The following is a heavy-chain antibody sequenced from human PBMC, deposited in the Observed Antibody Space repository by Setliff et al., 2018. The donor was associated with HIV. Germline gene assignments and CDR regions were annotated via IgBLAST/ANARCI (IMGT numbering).Heavy chain of an antibody. D-gene: IGHD2-2*01. Sequence: GGSLRLSCAASGFTFRHYSMNWVRQAPGKGLEWFSSITNNSDTLYAASVKGRFLISRDNAKNSLYLEMNTLRAEDTALYYCARSRSTRDAFDTWGQGTMVTVSS. CDR3: ARSRSTRDAFDT. CDR1: GFTFRHYS. CDR2: ITNNSDT. J-gene: IGHJ3*02. V-gene: IGHV3-21*01.